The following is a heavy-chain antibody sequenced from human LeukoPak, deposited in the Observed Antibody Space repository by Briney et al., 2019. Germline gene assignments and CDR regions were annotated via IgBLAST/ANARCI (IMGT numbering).Heavy chain of an antibody. CDR3: ARVYSSSWYGVYYFDY. CDR1: GFTFSSYW. V-gene: IGHV3-7*01. J-gene: IGHJ4*02. Sequence: SGGSLRLSCAASGFTFSSYWMSWVRQAPGKGLEWVANIKQDGSEKYYVDSVKGRFTISRDNAKNSLYLQMNSLRAEDTAVNYCARVYSSSWYGVYYFDYWGQGTLVTVSS. CDR2: IKQDGSEK. D-gene: IGHD6-13*01.